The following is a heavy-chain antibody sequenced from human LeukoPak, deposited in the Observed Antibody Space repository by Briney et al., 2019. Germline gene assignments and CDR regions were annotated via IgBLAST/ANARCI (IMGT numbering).Heavy chain of an antibody. D-gene: IGHD2/OR15-2a*01. CDR2: INHSGST. CDR3: ARGHPESFDY. Sequence: SETLSLTCAVYSGSFSGYYWSWIRQPPGKGLEWIGEINHSGSTNYNPSLKSRVTISVDTSKNQFSLKLSSVTAADTAVYYCARGHPESFDYWGQGTLVTVSS. V-gene: IGHV4-34*01. CDR1: SGSFSGYY. J-gene: IGHJ4*02.